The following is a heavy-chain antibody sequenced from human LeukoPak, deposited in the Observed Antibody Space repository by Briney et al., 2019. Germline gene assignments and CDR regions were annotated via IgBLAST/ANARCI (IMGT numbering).Heavy chain of an antibody. V-gene: IGHV1-2*04. D-gene: IGHD6-19*01. Sequence: ASVKVSCKASGYTFTGYYMHWVRQAPGQGLEWMGWINPNSGGTNYAQKFQGWVTMTRDTSISTAYMELSRLRSDDTAVYYCAREAVAGTSDFDYWGQGTQVTVSS. CDR3: AREAVAGTSDFDY. CDR1: GYTFTGYY. CDR2: INPNSGGT. J-gene: IGHJ4*02.